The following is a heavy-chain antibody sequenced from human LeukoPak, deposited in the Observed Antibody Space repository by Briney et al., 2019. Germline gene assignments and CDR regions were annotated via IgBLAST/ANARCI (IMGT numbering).Heavy chain of an antibody. CDR2: IKSKTDGGTT. V-gene: IGHV3-15*01. J-gene: IGHJ4*02. CDR3: TVVNYGSGSYPLGY. CDR1: GFTFSHAW. D-gene: IGHD3-10*01. Sequence: GGSLRLSCAASGFTFSHAWMSWVRQAPGKGLEWVGRIKSKTDGGTTDYAAPVKGRFTISRDDSKNTLYLQMNGLKTEDTAVYYCTVVNYGSGSYPLGYWGQGTLVTVSS.